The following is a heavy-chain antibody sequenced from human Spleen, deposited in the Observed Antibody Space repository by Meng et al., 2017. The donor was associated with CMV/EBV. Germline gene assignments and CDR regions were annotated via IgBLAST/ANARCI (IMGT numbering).Heavy chain of an antibody. CDR3: TTDITTLMIVDS. J-gene: IGHJ5*01. CDR2: ISASSSYI. V-gene: IGHV3-21*01. Sequence: GESLKISCAASGFTFNNYPMHWVRQAPGKGLEWVSSISASSSYIFYADSVKGRFTISRDNAKNSLYLQMNSLRAEDTALYYCTTDITTLMIVDSWGRGTLVTVSS. CDR1: GFTFNNYP. D-gene: IGHD3-22*01.